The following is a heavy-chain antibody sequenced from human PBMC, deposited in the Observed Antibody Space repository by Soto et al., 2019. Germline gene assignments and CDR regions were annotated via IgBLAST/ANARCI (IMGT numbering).Heavy chain of an antibody. J-gene: IGHJ4*02. Sequence: GGSLRLSCAASGFTFSSYDMHWVRQATGKGLEWVSAIGTAGDTYYPGSVKGRFTISRENAKNSLYLQMNSLRAGDTAVYYCARGIPDTVNWSFDYWGQGTLVTVSS. D-gene: IGHD4-17*01. CDR1: GFTFSSYD. V-gene: IGHV3-13*01. CDR3: ARGIPDTVNWSFDY. CDR2: IGTAGDT.